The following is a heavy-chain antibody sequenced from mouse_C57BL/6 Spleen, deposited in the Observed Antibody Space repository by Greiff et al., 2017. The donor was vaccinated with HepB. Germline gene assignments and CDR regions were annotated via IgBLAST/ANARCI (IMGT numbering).Heavy chain of an antibody. CDR2: IDPSDSYT. V-gene: IGHV1-69*01. CDR1: GYTFTSYW. J-gene: IGHJ2*01. CDR3: ARKGTTVVAECYFDY. Sequence: VQLQQPGAELVMPGASVKLSCKASGYTFTSYWMHWVKQRPGQGLERIGEIDPSDSYTNYNQKFKGKSTLTVDKSSSTAYMQLSSLTSEDSAVYYCARKGTTVVAECYFDYWGQGTTLTVSS. D-gene: IGHD1-1*01.